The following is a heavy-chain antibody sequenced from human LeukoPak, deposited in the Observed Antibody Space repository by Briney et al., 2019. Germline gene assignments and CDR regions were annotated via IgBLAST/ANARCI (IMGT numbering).Heavy chain of an antibody. V-gene: IGHV3-7*01. CDR3: ARTHGAYSSSFGPD. Sequence: GGPLRLSCAASGFTFSSYWMSWVRQAPGKGLEWVANIKQDGSEKYYVDSVKGRFTISRDNSKNSLYLQMNSLRAEDTAVYYCARTHGAYSSSFGPDWGQGTLVTVSS. J-gene: IGHJ4*02. CDR1: GFTFSSYW. CDR2: IKQDGSEK. D-gene: IGHD6-6*01.